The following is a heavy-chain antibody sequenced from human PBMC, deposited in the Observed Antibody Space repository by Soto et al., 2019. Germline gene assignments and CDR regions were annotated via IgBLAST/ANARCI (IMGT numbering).Heavy chain of an antibody. CDR3: AREKPAVNYFDY. Sequence: GASVKVSCKASGGTFSSYAISWVRQAPGQGLEWMGGIIPIFGTANYAQKFQGRVTITADESTSTAYMELSSLRSEDTAVYYCAREKPAVNYFDYWGQGTLVTVS. CDR2: IIPIFGTA. CDR1: GGTFSSYA. V-gene: IGHV1-69*13. J-gene: IGHJ4*02.